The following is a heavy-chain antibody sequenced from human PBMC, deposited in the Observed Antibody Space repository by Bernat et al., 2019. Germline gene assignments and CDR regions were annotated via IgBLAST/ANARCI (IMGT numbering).Heavy chain of an antibody. J-gene: IGHJ3*02. CDR2: INHSGST. Sequence: QVQLQQWGAGLLKPSETLSLTCAVYGGSFSGYYWSWIRQPPGKGLEWIGEINHSGSTNYNPSLKSRVTISVDTSKNQFSLKLSSVTAADTAVYYCANLAYCGGDCYSAAFDIWGQGTMVTVSS. CDR1: GGSFSGYY. D-gene: IGHD2-21*02. V-gene: IGHV4-34*01. CDR3: ANLAYCGGDCYSAAFDI.